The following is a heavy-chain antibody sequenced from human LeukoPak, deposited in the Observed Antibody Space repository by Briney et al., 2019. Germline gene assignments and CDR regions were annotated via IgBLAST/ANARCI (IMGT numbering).Heavy chain of an antibody. CDR2: IIPIFGTA. CDR1: GGTFSSYA. CDR3: ARGRREYYYDSSGYYYPH. J-gene: IGHJ4*02. Sequence: SVKVSCKASGGTFSSYAISWVRQAPGQGLEWMGRIIPIFGTANYAQKFQGRVTITTDESTSTAYMELSSLRSEDTAVYYCARGRREYYYDSSGYYYPHWGRGTLVTVSS. V-gene: IGHV1-69*05. D-gene: IGHD3-22*01.